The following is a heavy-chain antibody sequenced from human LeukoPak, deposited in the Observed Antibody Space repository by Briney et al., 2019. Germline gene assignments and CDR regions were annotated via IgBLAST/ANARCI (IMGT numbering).Heavy chain of an antibody. J-gene: IGHJ4*02. D-gene: IGHD3-22*01. CDR1: GGTFSSYA. V-gene: IGHV1-69*05. Sequence: SVKVSCKASGGTFSSYAISWVRQAPGQGLEWIGRIIPIFGTANYAQKFQGRVTITTDESTSTAYMELSSLRSEDTAVYYCARDTPYYESSGYPYWGQGTLVTVSS. CDR3: ARDTPYYESSGYPY. CDR2: IIPIFGTA.